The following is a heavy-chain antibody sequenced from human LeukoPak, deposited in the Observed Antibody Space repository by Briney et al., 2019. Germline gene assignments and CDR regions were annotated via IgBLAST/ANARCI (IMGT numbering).Heavy chain of an antibody. CDR1: GFTLSSYA. D-gene: IGHD3-16*01. V-gene: IGHV3-30-3*01. J-gene: IGHJ4*02. Sequence: QPGRSLRLACAASGFTLSSYAMHRVRQTPGKGLERVAGIQYEGSNKYYADSVNGRFTISRDNSKNTLYLQMNSLRAEDTAVYYCARDESDGGVPVDYWGRGTLVTVSS. CDR3: ARDESDGGVPVDY. CDR2: IQYEGSNK.